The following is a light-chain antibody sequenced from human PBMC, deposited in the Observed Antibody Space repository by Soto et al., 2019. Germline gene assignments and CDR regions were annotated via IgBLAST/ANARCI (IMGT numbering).Light chain of an antibody. V-gene: IGKV3-20*01. CDR3: QQYGSSPA. Sequence: EIVLTQSPGNLSLSPGERATLSCRASQSVSSSYLAWYQQKPGQAPRLLIYGVSSRATGIPDRFSGSGSGTDFTLTISRLEPEDFAVYYCQQYGSSPAFGQGTKLEIK. CDR2: GVS. J-gene: IGKJ2*01. CDR1: QSVSSSY.